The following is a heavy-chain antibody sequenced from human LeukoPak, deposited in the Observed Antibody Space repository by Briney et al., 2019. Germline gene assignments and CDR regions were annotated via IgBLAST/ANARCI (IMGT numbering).Heavy chain of an antibody. CDR3: AKDSSWLFFGGYDKYFDY. CDR2: ISGSGGST. V-gene: IGHV3-23*01. D-gene: IGHD5-12*01. CDR1: GFTFSSYA. Sequence: GGSLRLSCAASGFTFSSYAMSWVRQAPGKGLEWVSAISGSGGSTYYADSVRGRFTISRDNSKNTLYLQMNSLRAEDTAVYYCAKDSSWLFFGGYDKYFDYWGQGTLVTVSS. J-gene: IGHJ4*02.